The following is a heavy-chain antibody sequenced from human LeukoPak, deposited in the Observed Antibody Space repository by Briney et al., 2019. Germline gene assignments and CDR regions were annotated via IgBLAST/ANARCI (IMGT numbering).Heavy chain of an antibody. CDR2: ISWNSGSI. V-gene: IGHV3-9*01. D-gene: IGHD2-2*01. CDR1: GFTFSSSA. J-gene: IGHJ4*02. Sequence: PGGSLRLSCAASGFTFSSSAMSWVRQAPGKGLEWVSGISWNSGSIGYADSVKGRFTISRDNAKNSLYLQMNSLRAEDTALYYCAKAAEPVVPAAMFDYWGQGTLVTVSS. CDR3: AKAAEPVVPAAMFDY.